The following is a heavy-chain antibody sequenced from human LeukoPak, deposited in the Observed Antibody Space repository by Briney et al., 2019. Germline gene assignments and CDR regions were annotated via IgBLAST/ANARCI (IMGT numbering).Heavy chain of an antibody. CDR2: INHSGST. D-gene: IGHD3-22*01. V-gene: IGHV4-34*01. Sequence: SETLSLTCAVYGGSFSGYYWSWIRQPPGKGLEWIGEINHSGSTNYNPSLKSRVTISVDTSKNRFSLKLSSVTAADTAAYYCARAPLDGYYDSSGYYSWGQGTLVTVSS. CDR1: GGSFSGYY. J-gene: IGHJ4*02. CDR3: ARAPLDGYYDSSGYYS.